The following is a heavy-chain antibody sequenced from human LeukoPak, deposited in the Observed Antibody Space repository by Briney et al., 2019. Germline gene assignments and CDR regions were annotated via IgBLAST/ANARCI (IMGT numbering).Heavy chain of an antibody. CDR3: ARGRTLYSSNFDC. CDR1: GDSLSGYY. J-gene: IGHJ4*02. D-gene: IGHD3-10*01. Sequence: MTSETLSLTCAVYGDSLSGYYWTWIRQRPGKGLEWIGEIKHSGSTNYNPSLMSRVTMSVDTSKKQFSLQLTSVTAADTAVYYCARGRTLYSSNFDCWGQGTLVTVSS. CDR2: IKHSGST. V-gene: IGHV4-34*01.